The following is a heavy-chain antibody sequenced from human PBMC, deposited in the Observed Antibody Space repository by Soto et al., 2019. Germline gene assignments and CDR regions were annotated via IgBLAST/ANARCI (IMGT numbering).Heavy chain of an antibody. CDR3: ARPHYDSTTFYSLCDY. J-gene: IGHJ4*02. Sequence: QVQLQQWGAGLLKPSETLFLTCAVYGESFSAYYWSWIRQPTGKGLEWIGEIFHGGHTNYSPSLKGRVTISVDTSKNHLSLELTSVTAADTAVYYCARPHYDSTTFYSLCDYWDQGTLVTVSS. V-gene: IGHV4-34*12. CDR2: IFHGGHT. D-gene: IGHD3-22*01. CDR1: GESFSAYY.